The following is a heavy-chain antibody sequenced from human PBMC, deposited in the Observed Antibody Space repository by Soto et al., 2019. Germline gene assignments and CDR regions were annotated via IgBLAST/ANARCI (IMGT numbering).Heavy chain of an antibody. D-gene: IGHD4-17*01. CDR1: GFTFKNNA. V-gene: IGHV3-23*01. CDR3: AKARYGDGRGFDY. Sequence: SLRLSCAASGFTFKNNAMNWVRQAPGKGLEWLSTVISGGTTTYYADSVRGRFTISRDNSKNTLYLQMNSLRAEDTALYYCAKARYGDGRGFDYWGQGTRVIVSS. J-gene: IGHJ4*02. CDR2: VISGGTTT.